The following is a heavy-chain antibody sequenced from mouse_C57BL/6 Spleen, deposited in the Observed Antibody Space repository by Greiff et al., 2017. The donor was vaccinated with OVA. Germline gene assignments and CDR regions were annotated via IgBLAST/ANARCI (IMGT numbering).Heavy chain of an antibody. J-gene: IGHJ4*01. V-gene: IGHV1-64*01. CDR2: IHPNSGST. CDR1: GYTFTSYW. Sequence: QVQLQQPGAELVKPGASVKLSCTASGYTFTSYWMHWVKQRPGQGLEWIGMIHPNSGSTYYNEKFKSKATLTVDKSSSTAYMQLSSLTSEDSAVYYCARADYYAMDYWGQGTSVTVSS. CDR3: ARADYYAMDY.